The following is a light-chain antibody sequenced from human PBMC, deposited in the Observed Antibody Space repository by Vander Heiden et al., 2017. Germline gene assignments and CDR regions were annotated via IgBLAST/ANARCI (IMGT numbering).Light chain of an antibody. CDR2: EVS. CDR1: SSDAGGYNL. CDR3: CSYAGSSTVV. V-gene: IGLV2-23*02. J-gene: IGLJ2*01. Sequence: QSALTQPASVSGSPGQSITISCPGTSSDAGGYNLVSWYQPNPGKATNTRIYEVSKRPSVVSSLFSASKSGTTASLTISGLQAEDDADYYCCSYAGSSTVVFGGGTKLTVL.